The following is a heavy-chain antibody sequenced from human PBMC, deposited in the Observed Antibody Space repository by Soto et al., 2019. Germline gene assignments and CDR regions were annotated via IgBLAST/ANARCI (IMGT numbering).Heavy chain of an antibody. D-gene: IGHD3-10*01. CDR3: AKEWFGEDSYYYGMDV. CDR2: ISAYNGNT. CDR1: GYTFTSYG. J-gene: IGHJ6*02. V-gene: IGHV1-18*01. Sequence: ASVKVSCKASGYTFTSYGISCVRQAPGQGLEWMGWISAYNGNTNYAQKLQGRVTITADKSKNTLYLQMNSLRAEDTAVYYCAKEWFGEDSYYYGMDVWGQGTTVTAP.